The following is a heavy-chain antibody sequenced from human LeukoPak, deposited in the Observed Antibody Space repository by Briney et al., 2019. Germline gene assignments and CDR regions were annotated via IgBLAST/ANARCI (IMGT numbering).Heavy chain of an antibody. CDR3: ARAPPDKRYYYYYYMDV. CDR2: IYSGGST. D-gene: IGHD5-24*01. V-gene: IGHV3-53*01. J-gene: IGHJ6*03. CDR1: GFTVSSNY. Sequence: TGGSLRLSCAASGFTVSSNYMSWVRQAPGKGLEWVSVIYSGGSTYYADSVEGRFTISRDNSKNTLYLQMNSLRAEDTAVYYCARAPPDKRYYYYYYMDVWGKGTTVTVSS.